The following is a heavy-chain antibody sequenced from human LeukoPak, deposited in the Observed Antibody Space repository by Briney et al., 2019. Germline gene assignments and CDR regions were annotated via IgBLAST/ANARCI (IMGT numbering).Heavy chain of an antibody. CDR1: GYTFTSYG. CDR3: ARDTRFTMVRGVIPFDY. CDR2: ISAYNGNT. V-gene: IGHV1-18*01. Sequence: GASVKVSCKASGYTFTSYGISWVRQAPGQGLEWMGWISAYNGNTNYAQKLQGRVTMTTDTSTSTAYMELRSLRSDDTAVYYCARDTRFTMVRGVIPFDYWGQGTLVTVSS. J-gene: IGHJ4*02. D-gene: IGHD3-10*01.